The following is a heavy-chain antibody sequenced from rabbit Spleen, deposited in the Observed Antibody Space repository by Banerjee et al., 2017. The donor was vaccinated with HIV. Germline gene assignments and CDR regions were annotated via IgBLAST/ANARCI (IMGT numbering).Heavy chain of an antibody. J-gene: IGHJ4*01. D-gene: IGHD3-1*01. CDR1: GFSFSGRQY. V-gene: IGHV1S40*01. Sequence: QSLEESGGDLVKPGGTLTLTCKASGFSFSGRQYMCWVRQAPGKGLEWIACINAYTGKPVYATWAKGRFTISRTSSTTVTLQMTSLTAADTATYFCARDLASVVGWNFNLWGQGTLVTVS. CDR3: ARDLASVVGWNFNL. CDR2: INAYTGKP.